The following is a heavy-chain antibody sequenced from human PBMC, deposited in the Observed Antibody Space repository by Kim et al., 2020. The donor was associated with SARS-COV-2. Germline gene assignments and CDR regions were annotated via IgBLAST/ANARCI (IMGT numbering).Heavy chain of an antibody. D-gene: IGHD3-10*01. V-gene: IGHV3-11*06. J-gene: IGHJ5*02. CDR3: ARPSASMVRGFWFDP. Sequence: DSVKGRFTISRDNAKNSLYLQMNSLRAEDTAVYYCARPSASMVRGFWFDPWGQGTLVTVSS.